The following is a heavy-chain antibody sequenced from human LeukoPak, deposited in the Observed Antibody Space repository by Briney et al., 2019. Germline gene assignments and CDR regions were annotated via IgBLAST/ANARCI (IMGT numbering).Heavy chain of an antibody. J-gene: IGHJ4*02. D-gene: IGHD4-11*01. V-gene: IGHV3-7*05. CDR1: GFTFSTFW. CDR2: IKQDGSES. Sequence: GGSLRPSCAPSGFTFSTFWITWVRQAPGKGLEWVANIKQDGSESNYVGSVKGRFTISRDNAKNSLYLQMNSLRAEDTAVYYCAKDSCSKGDYWGQGTLVTVSS. CDR3: AKDSCSKGDY.